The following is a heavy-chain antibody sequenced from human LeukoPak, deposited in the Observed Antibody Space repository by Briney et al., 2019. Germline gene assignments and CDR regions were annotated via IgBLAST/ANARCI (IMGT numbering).Heavy chain of an antibody. J-gene: IGHJ4*02. CDR2: ISGSGGST. CDR1: GFTFSSYA. CDR3: AKDGAVDYDILTGYYVY. D-gene: IGHD3-9*01. Sequence: GGSLRLSCAASGFTFSSYAISWVRQAPGKGLEWVSAISGSGGSTYYADSVKGRFTISRDNSKNTLYLQMNSLRAEDTAVYYCAKDGAVDYDILTGYYVYWGQGTLVTVSS. V-gene: IGHV3-23*01.